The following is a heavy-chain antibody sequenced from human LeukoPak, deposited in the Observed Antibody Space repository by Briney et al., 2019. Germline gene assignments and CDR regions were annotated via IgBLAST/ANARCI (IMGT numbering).Heavy chain of an antibody. CDR2: ISYDGRNK. CDR1: GFTFSSYA. CDR3: ARGGYCSSTSCYRGPYYFDY. Sequence: PGGSLRLSCAASGFTFSSYAMHWVRQAPGKGLEGGAVISYDGRNKYYADSVKGRFTISRDNSKNTLYLQMNSLRAEDTAVYYCARGGYCSSTSCYRGPYYFDYWGQGTLVTVSS. V-gene: IGHV3-30*04. D-gene: IGHD2-2*01. J-gene: IGHJ4*02.